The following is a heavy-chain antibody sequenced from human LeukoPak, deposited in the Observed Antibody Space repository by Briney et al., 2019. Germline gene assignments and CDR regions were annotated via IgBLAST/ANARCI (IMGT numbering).Heavy chain of an antibody. CDR3: ARDYDFWSGYYLIEGFFDY. CDR1: GFTFSSYW. V-gene: IGHV3-7*01. CDR2: IKQDGSEK. J-gene: IGHJ4*02. Sequence: GGSLRLSCAASGFTFSSYWMSWVRQAPGKGLEWVANIKQDGSEKYYVDSVKGRFAISRDNAKNSLYLQMNSLRAEDTAVYYCARDYDFWSGYYLIEGFFDYWGQGTLVTVS. D-gene: IGHD3-3*01.